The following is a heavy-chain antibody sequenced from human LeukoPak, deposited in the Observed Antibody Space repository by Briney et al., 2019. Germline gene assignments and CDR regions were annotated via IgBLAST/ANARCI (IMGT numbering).Heavy chain of an antibody. CDR2: IYRGGST. D-gene: IGHD3-22*01. Sequence: GGSLRLSCAASGFTVGSNYMSWVRQAPGKGLEWVSIIYRGGSTNYADSVKGRFTISRDTSKNTLYLQMNSLRAEDTAVYYCARLSANSSAYLFDYWGQGTLVTVSS. V-gene: IGHV3-66*04. CDR3: ARLSANSSAYLFDY. CDR1: GFTVGSNY. J-gene: IGHJ4*02.